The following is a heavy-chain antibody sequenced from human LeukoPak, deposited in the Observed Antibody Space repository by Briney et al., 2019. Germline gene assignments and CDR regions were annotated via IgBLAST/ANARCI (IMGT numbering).Heavy chain of an antibody. J-gene: IGHJ5*02. CDR2: INHSGST. V-gene: IGHV4-34*01. D-gene: IGHD6-13*01. CDR3: ARSAPRSWYMGNWSDA. CDR1: GGSFSGYY. Sequence: SETLSLTCAVYGGSFSGYYWSWIRQPPGKGLEWIGEINHSGSTNYNPSLKSRVTISVDTSKNQFSLKLSSVTAADTAVYYCARSAPRSWYMGNWSDAWGQGSLVTVS.